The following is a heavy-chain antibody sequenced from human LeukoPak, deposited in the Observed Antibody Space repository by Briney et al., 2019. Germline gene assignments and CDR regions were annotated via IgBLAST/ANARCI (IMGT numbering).Heavy chain of an antibody. Sequence: GGSLRLSCAASGFTFSSYSMNWVRQAPGKGLEWVSSISSSSSYIYYADSVKGRFTISRDNSKNTLYLQMNSLRAEDTAVYYCAKDVNLVGATYYYYYMDVWGKGTTVTVSS. V-gene: IGHV3-21*01. D-gene: IGHD1-26*01. CDR1: GFTFSSYS. CDR3: AKDVNLVGATYYYYYMDV. CDR2: ISSSSSYI. J-gene: IGHJ6*03.